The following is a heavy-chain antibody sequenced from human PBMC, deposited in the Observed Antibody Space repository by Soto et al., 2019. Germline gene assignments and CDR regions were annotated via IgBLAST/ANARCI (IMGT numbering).Heavy chain of an antibody. Sequence: PWVSLRLSWAASRCSFRGYAMIWVRQAPWKGLQFVSAISGDTATTQYADSVKGRFTISRDNSRDTLYLQMNSLRVEDTAIYYCAKQLQQWLLQRSGVDVRGQGTTVTVS. CDR1: RCSFRGYA. J-gene: IGHJ6*02. V-gene: IGHV3-23*01. CDR3: AKQLQQWLLQRSGVDV. CDR2: ISGDTATT. D-gene: IGHD6-19*01.